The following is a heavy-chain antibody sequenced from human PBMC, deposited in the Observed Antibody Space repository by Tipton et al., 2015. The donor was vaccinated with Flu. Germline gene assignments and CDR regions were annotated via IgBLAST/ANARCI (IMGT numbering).Heavy chain of an antibody. V-gene: IGHV3-33*06. CDR3: AKGYESTGCYPFASDI. CDR2: IWSGGSNE. Sequence: SLRLSCAASGFTFSSYGMHWVRQAPGKGLECVAVIWSGGSNEYYADSVKGRFTISRDNSKNTLYLQMNSLRAEDTAVYYCAKGYESTGCYPFASDIWGQGTMVTVAS. D-gene: IGHD3-22*01. CDR1: GFTFSSYG. J-gene: IGHJ3*02.